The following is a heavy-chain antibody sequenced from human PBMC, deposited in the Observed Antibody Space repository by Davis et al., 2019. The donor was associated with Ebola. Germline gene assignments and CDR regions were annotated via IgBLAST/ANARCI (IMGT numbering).Heavy chain of an antibody. CDR2: IYSGGST. Sequence: GESLKISCAGSLFTFSSFGMSWVRQAPGKGLEWVSVIYSGGSTYYADSVKGRFTISRDNSKNTLYLQMNSLRAEDTAVYYCAIPDCSGANCYSVYIKNWGQGTLVTVSS. CDR3: AIPDCSGANCYSVYIKN. J-gene: IGHJ4*02. CDR1: LFTFSSFG. V-gene: IGHV3-66*01. D-gene: IGHD2-15*01.